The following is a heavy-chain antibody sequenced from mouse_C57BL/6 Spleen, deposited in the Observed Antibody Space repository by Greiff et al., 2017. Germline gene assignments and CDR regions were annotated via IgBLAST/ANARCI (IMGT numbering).Heavy chain of an antibody. D-gene: IGHD1-1*01. CDR1: GYTFTGYW. V-gene: IGHV1-9*01. CDR2: ILPGSGST. CDR3: AREGYGSPYAMDY. Sequence: QVQLKESGAELMKPGASVKLSCKATGYTFTGYWIEWVKQRPGHGLEWIGEILPGSGSTTYNEKFKGKATFTADTSSNTAYMQLSSLTTEDSAIYYCAREGYGSPYAMDYWGQGTSVTVSS. J-gene: IGHJ4*01.